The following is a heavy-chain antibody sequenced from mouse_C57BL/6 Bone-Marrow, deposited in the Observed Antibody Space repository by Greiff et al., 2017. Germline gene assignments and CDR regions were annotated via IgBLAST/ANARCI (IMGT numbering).Heavy chain of an antibody. J-gene: IGHJ2*01. Sequence: DVMLVESGGGLVQPGGSLKLSCAASGFTFSDYYMYWVRQTPEKRLEWVAYISNGGGSTYYPDTVKGRFTISRYNAKNTLYLQMSRLKSEDTAMYYCARHYYGSSFDYWGQGTTLTVSS. V-gene: IGHV5-12*01. CDR1: GFTFSDYY. CDR2: ISNGGGST. D-gene: IGHD1-1*01. CDR3: ARHYYGSSFDY.